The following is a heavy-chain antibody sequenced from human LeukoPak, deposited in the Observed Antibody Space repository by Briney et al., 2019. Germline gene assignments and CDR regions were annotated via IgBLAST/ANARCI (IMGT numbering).Heavy chain of an antibody. CDR1: GGSISSSSYY. CDR2: IYYSGST. V-gene: IGHV4-39*07. CDR3: ARGLYGDYAPEDY. J-gene: IGHJ4*02. D-gene: IGHD4-17*01. Sequence: PSETLSLTCTVSGGSISSSSYYWGWIRQPPGKGLEWIGSIYYSGSTYYNPSLKSRVTISVDRSKNQFSLKLSSVTAADTAVYYCARGLYGDYAPEDYWGQGTLVTVSS.